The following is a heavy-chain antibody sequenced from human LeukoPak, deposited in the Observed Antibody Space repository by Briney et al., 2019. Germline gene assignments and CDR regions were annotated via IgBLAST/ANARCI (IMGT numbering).Heavy chain of an antibody. V-gene: IGHV4-4*07. CDR3: AREEYFQDSNGYSYYFHS. CDR2: IYKSGST. J-gene: IGHJ4*02. CDR1: GGSIGWDY. Sequence: PSETLSLTCTVSGGSIGWDYWSWIRQSAGKGLEWIGRIYKSGSTNYNPSFRSRVTMSVDTSKNQFSLNVMSVTAADTAVYYCAREEYFQDSNGYSYYFHSWGQGSLVTVSS. D-gene: IGHD3-22*01.